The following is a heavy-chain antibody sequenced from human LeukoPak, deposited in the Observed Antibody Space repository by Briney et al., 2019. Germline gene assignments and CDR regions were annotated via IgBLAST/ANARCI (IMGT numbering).Heavy chain of an antibody. J-gene: IGHJ4*02. Sequence: PGRSLRLSPSAAGFTFSRYLLSSVRQAPGKGLEWVAKIKKDGSQKYYVDSVMGRFAISRDNANNSTNLQMNGPRAQHTALYYFARGSDSGGSPGYDYWGQGTLVTASS. CDR1: GFTFSRYL. CDR2: IKKDGSQK. D-gene: IGHD3-22*01. CDR3: ARGSDSGGSPGYDY. V-gene: IGHV3-7*01.